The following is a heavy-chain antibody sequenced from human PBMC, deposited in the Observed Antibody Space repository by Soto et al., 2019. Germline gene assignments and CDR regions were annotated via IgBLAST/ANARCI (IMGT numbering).Heavy chain of an antibody. Sequence: GSLRLSCAGSGFTFSTFAMTWVRQPPGKGLEWVSSITKSGDKTFYADSVKGRFTISRDNSKSTLYVQMNSLIVEDTAVYYCARDNSGSYHPDYWGQGTLVTVSS. CDR1: GFTFSTFA. D-gene: IGHD1-26*01. CDR2: ITKSGDKT. J-gene: IGHJ4*02. CDR3: ARDNSGSYHPDY. V-gene: IGHV3-23*01.